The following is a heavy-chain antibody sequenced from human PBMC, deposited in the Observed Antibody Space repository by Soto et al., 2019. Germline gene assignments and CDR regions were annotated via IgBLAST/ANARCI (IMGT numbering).Heavy chain of an antibody. CDR2: ISSSSSYI. J-gene: IGHJ6*02. Sequence: GGSLRLSCAASGFTFSSYIMNWVRQAPGKGLEWVSSISSSSSYIYYADSVKGRFTISRDNAKNSLYLQMNSLRAEDTAVYYCARDFVVGGPTINYYYGMDVWGQGTTVTVSS. CDR1: GFTFSSYI. D-gene: IGHD1-26*01. V-gene: IGHV3-21*01. CDR3: ARDFVVGGPTINYYYGMDV.